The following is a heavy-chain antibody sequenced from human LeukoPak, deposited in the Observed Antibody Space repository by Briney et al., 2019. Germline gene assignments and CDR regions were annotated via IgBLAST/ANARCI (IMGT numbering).Heavy chain of an antibody. J-gene: IGHJ4*02. CDR3: ARGPGVSGFDY. V-gene: IGHV1-8*02. D-gene: IGHD6-25*01. CDR2: MNPNSGNT. CDR1: GGTFSSYT. Sequence: ASVKVSCKASGGTFSSYTISWVRQAPGQGLEWMGWMNPNSGNTGYAQKFQGRVTMTRNTSISTAYMELSSLRSEDTAVYYCARGPGVSGFDYWGQGTLVTVSS.